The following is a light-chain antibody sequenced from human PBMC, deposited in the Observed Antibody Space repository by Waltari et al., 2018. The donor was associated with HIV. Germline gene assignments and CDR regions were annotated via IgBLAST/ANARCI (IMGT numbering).Light chain of an antibody. CDR3: QQYSKWPPF. CDR2: DAS. CDR1: QSVSSN. V-gene: IGKV3-15*01. Sequence: TQFPATLSVSPGERATLSCRASQSVSSNLAWYQQKPGQAPRLLIYDASTRATGIPARFSGSGSGTEFTLTISSLQSEDFAVYYCQQYSKWPPFFGPGTKVDI. J-gene: IGKJ3*01.